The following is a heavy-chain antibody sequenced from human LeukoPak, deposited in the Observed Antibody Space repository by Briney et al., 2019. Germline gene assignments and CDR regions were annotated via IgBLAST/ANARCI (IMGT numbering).Heavy chain of an antibody. V-gene: IGHV4-39*01. Sequence: SETLSLTCTVSGGSNSSSSYYWCWIRQPPGKGLEWIGSIYYSGSTYYNPSLKSRVTISVDTSKNQFSLKLSSVTAGDTAVYYCASLPRITIFGVVHWGQGTLVTVSS. CDR3: ASLPRITIFGVVH. D-gene: IGHD3-3*01. J-gene: IGHJ4*02. CDR2: IYYSGST. CDR1: GGSNSSSSYY.